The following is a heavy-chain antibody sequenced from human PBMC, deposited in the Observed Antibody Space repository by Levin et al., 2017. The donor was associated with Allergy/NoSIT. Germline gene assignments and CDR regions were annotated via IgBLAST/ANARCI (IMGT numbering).Heavy chain of an antibody. CDR1: GGSLSGYY. V-gene: IGHV4-34*01. J-gene: IGHJ4*02. D-gene: IGHD4-11*01. CDR2: IGHSGST. Sequence: SETLSLTCVVDGGSLSGYYWSWIRQPAGKGLEWIGEIGHSGSTNYNPSLRGRVAISIDTSKNQFSLTLTSVTAADTAIYYCARMTTVNDFWGPGTLVTVSS. CDR3: ARMTTVNDF.